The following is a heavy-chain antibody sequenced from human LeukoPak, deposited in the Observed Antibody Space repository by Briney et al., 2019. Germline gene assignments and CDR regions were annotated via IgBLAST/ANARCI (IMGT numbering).Heavy chain of an antibody. CDR3: ARVAARVSLDY. Sequence: PGRSLRLSCAASGFTFSSYSMHWVRQAPGKGLEYVSAISSSGGNTYYANSVKGRFTISRDNSKNTLYLQMGSLRPEDMAVYYCARVAARVSLDYWGQGTWSPSPQ. J-gene: IGHJ4*02. CDR1: GFTFSSYS. D-gene: IGHD2-15*01. V-gene: IGHV3-64*01. CDR2: ISSSGGNT.